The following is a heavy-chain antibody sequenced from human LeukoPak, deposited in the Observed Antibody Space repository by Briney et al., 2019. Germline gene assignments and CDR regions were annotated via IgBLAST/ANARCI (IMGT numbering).Heavy chain of an antibody. D-gene: IGHD3-22*01. J-gene: IGHJ4*02. CDR3: ATVNGGGMTYYYDSSGYFRY. Sequence: ASVKVSCKVSGYTLTELSMHWVRQAPGKRLEWMGGFDPEDGETIYAQKFQGRVTMTEETSTDTAYMELSSLRCEDTPVYYCATVNGGGMTYYYDSSGYFRYWGQGTLVTVSS. V-gene: IGHV1-24*01. CDR2: FDPEDGET. CDR1: GYTLTELS.